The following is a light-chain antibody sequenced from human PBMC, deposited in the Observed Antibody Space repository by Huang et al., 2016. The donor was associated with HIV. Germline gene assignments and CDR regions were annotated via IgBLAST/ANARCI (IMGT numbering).Light chain of an antibody. V-gene: IGKV3-15*01. CDR3: QQYNDFRST. CDR1: QIVSSH. Sequence: ETVMTQSPVTLSVSPGDRASLSCRSSQIVSSHLAWYQQKPGQAPRLLLYAASTRAPGVPARFSGSGAGTDFTLTISTLQSEDSAVYYCQQYNDFRSTFGPGTRVEIK. CDR2: AAS. J-gene: IGKJ3*01.